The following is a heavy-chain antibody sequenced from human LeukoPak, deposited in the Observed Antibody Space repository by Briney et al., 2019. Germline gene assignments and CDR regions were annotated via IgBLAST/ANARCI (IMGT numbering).Heavy chain of an antibody. V-gene: IGHV5-51*01. D-gene: IGHD3-10*01. CDR2: IYPGDSDT. J-gene: IGHJ4*02. Sequence: LGASLKISCKGSGYSFSKYWIGWVRPMPGKGLEWMGIIYPGDSDTKYSPSFQGQVTISVDESISTAYLQWSSLKASDTAMYYCARLVVRGVIDYWGQGTLVTVSS. CDR3: ARLVVRGVIDY. CDR1: GYSFSKYW.